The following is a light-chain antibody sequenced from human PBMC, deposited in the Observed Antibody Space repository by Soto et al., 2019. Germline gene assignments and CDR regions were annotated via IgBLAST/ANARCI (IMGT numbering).Light chain of an antibody. CDR2: GAS. J-gene: IGKJ2*01. CDR1: QSVSSK. Sequence: EIVVTQSPATLSVSPGERVTLSCRASQSVSSKLAWYQQKPGQAPRLLIYGASTRATDIPARFSGSGSGTDFTLTIRSLESEDVAVYYCQQYYNWPPQAFGQGTKLEIK. V-gene: IGKV3-15*01. CDR3: QQYYNWPPQA.